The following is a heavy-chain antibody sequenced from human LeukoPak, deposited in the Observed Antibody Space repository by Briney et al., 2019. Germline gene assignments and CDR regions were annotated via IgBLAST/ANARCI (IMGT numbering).Heavy chain of an antibody. CDR1: GYTFTNYG. CDR2: ICAYNGNT. D-gene: IGHD2-21*01. V-gene: IGHV1-18*01. J-gene: IGHJ6*02. CDR3: ARVAPGRYYGMDV. Sequence: ASVKVSCKTSGYTFTNYGISWVRQAPGLGLEWMGWICAYNGNTNYAQKVQGRVTMTTDTSTSTAYMELRSLRFDDTAVYYCARVAPGRYYGMDVWGQGTTVTVSS.